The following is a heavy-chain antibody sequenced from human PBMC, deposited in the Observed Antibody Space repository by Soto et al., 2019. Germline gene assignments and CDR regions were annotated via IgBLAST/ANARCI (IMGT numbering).Heavy chain of an antibody. CDR1: GLTFTDYW. CDR2: LNQDGSEK. D-gene: IGHD1-26*01. CDR3: ARDKFSGTYYVKGVTYLFDY. V-gene: IGHV3-7*03. J-gene: IGHJ4*02. Sequence: GGSLRLSCAASGLTFTDYWMTWVGRAPGKGLEWVANLNQDGSEKNCVDSVKGRFTISRDNAKNSVYLQLNSLRAEDTAVYYCARDKFSGTYYVKGVTYLFDYWGQGALVTVSS.